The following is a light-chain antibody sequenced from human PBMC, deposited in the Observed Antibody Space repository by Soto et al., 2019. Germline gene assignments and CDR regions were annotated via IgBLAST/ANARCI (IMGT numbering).Light chain of an antibody. CDR1: SGSIASNY. V-gene: IGLV6-57*04. Sequence: NFMLTQPHSVSESPGKTVTISCTRSSGSIASNYVQWYQQRPGSAPTTVIYEDNQRPSGVPDRFSGSIDSSSNSASLTISGLKTEDDADYYCQSYDSSNPYVVFGGGTKLTVL. J-gene: IGLJ2*01. CDR3: QSYDSSNPYVV. CDR2: EDN.